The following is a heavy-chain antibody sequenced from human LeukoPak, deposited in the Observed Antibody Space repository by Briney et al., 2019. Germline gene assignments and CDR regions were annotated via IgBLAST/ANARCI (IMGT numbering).Heavy chain of an antibody. D-gene: IGHD3-22*01. Sequence: GALRLSCAASGFTFSRLAMTWVRQAPGKGLEWVSTISASGPYYADAVRGRFTISRDNSRNTLSLQMDSLRAEDTAVYYCAKDHESDGYPCLDHWGLGTLVTVSS. CDR2: ISASGP. J-gene: IGHJ4*02. CDR3: AKDHESDGYPCLDH. CDR1: GFTFSRLA. V-gene: IGHV3-23*01.